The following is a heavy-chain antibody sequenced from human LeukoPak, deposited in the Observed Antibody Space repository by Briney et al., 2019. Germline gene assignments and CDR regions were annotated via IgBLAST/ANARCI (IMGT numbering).Heavy chain of an antibody. D-gene: IGHD6-19*01. CDR3: AMSSGWYFDY. V-gene: IGHV4-31*03. Sequence: PSETLSLTCTVSGGSISSGGYYWSWIRQRPGKGLEWIGYIYNSGSTYYNPTLKSRVTISIDTSKNQFSLKLSSVTAADTAVYYCAMSSGWYFDYWGQGTLVTVSS. CDR2: IYNSGST. CDR1: GGSISSGGYY. J-gene: IGHJ4*02.